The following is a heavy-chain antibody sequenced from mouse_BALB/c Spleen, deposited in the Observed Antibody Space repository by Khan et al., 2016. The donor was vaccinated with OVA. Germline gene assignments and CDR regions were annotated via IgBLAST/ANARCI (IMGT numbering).Heavy chain of an antibody. CDR3: ARGGGTAPFAY. V-gene: IGHV5-15*02. Sequence: EVELVESGGGLVQPGGSRKLSCAASGFTFSDYGMAWVRQAPGKGPEWVAFISDLAYTFYYADTVTGRFTLSRENATTTPYLAMSSLRSGDTAVYYCARGGGTAPFAYWGQGTLVTVSA. J-gene: IGHJ3*01. D-gene: IGHD1-2*01. CDR1: GFTFSDYG. CDR2: ISDLAYTF.